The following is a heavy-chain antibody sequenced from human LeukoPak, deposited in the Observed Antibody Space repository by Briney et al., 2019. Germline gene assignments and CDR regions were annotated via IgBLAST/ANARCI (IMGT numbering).Heavy chain of an antibody. Sequence: GGSLRLSCSASGFSFSDFYMSWFRLSPEKGLEWIAYITSSRTTTEYADSVKGRFTISRVNAKNSLYLQMNSLRPEDTAVYYCGRDPDYGDPYWGQGTLVTVSS. CDR2: ITSSRTTT. V-gene: IGHV3-11*01. CDR1: GFSFSDFY. J-gene: IGHJ4*02. D-gene: IGHD4/OR15-4a*01. CDR3: GRDPDYGDPY.